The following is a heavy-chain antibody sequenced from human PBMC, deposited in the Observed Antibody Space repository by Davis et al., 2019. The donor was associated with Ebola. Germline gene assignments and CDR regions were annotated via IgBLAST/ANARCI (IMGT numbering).Heavy chain of an antibody. V-gene: IGHV1-8*01. Sequence: ASVKVSCKASGYTFTNYDINWVRQATGQGLEWMGWMNPYSGNAGYAQKFQGRVSMTRTTSISTAYMELSSLRSEDTAMYYCASGIGRGYTYGPPDFWGQGTLVTVSS. CDR1: GYTFTNYD. CDR2: MNPYSGNA. J-gene: IGHJ4*02. CDR3: ASGIGRGYTYGPPDF. D-gene: IGHD5-18*01.